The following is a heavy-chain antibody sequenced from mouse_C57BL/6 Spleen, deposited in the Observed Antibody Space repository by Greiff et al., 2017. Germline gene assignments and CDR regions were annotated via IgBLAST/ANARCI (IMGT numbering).Heavy chain of an antibody. J-gene: IGHJ4*01. Sequence: EVQLQQSGAELVKPGASVKLSCTASGFNIKDYYMPWVKQRPEQGLEWIGRIDPEDGDTKYAPKFQGKATITADTSSNTAYLQLSSLTSEDAAVYYCARRAGPYDMDYWGQGTSVTVSS. D-gene: IGHD3-3*01. CDR2: IDPEDGDT. CDR3: ARRAGPYDMDY. CDR1: GFNIKDYY. V-gene: IGHV14-2*01.